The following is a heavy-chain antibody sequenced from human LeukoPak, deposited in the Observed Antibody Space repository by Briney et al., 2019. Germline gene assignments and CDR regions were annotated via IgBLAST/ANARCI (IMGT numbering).Heavy chain of an antibody. Sequence: GGSLSLSSAASGFTFSIISTKCDRQAPGKGREWVSSIRSSSSYIFYADSVKGRFSISRDNAKNSLYLQMNSLRAEDTAVYYCARGELSPYYYYYGMDVWGQGTTVTVSS. V-gene: IGHV3-21*01. CDR1: GFTFSIIS. CDR2: IRSSSSYI. J-gene: IGHJ6*02. CDR3: ARGELSPYYYYYGMDV. D-gene: IGHD3-16*02.